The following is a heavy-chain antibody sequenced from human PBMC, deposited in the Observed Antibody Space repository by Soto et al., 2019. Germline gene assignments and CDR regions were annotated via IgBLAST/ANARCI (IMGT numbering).Heavy chain of an antibody. V-gene: IGHV1-18*01. CDR1: GYTFSTSG. J-gene: IGHJ4*02. D-gene: IGHD6-13*01. CDR3: ASGRSLAAAGAPFDY. Sequence: GASVKVSCKTSGYTFSTSGISWVRQAPGQGLEWMGWISAYNGDTNYARKLQGRVTMTTDTSTSIAYMELTSLRSDDTAVYYCASGRSLAAAGAPFDYWGQGTLVTVSS. CDR2: ISAYNGDT.